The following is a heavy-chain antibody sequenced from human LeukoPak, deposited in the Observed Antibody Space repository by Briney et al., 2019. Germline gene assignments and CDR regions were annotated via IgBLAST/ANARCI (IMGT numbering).Heavy chain of an antibody. Sequence: ASVKVSCKASGGTFSSYAISWVRQAPGQGLEWMGGIIPIFGTANYAQKFQGRVTITADESTSTAYMELSSLRSEDTAVYYCARAEAARPFSPDDYWGQGTLVTVSS. D-gene: IGHD6-6*01. V-gene: IGHV1-69*13. CDR1: GGTFSSYA. CDR3: ARAEAARPFSPDDY. J-gene: IGHJ4*02. CDR2: IIPIFGTA.